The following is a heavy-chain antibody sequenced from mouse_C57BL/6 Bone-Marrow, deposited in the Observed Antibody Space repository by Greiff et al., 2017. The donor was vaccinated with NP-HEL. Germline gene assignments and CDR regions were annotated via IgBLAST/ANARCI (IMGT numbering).Heavy chain of an antibody. J-gene: IGHJ1*03. D-gene: IGHD1-1*01. V-gene: IGHV14-4*01. CDR1: GFNIKDDY. CDR2: IDPENGDT. Sequence: EVQLVESGAELVRPGASVKLSCTASGFNIKDDYMHWVKQRPEQGLEWIGWIDPENGDTEYASKFQGKATITADTSSNTAYLQLSSLTSEDTAVYYCTRDYTVVAIYWYFDVWGTGTTVTVSS. CDR3: TRDYTVVAIYWYFDV.